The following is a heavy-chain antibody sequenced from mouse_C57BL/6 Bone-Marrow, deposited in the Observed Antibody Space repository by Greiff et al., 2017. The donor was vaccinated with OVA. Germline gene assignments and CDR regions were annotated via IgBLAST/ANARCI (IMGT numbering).Heavy chain of an antibody. Sequence: VKLQESGAELARPGASVKLSCEASGYTFTSYGISWVKQRTGQGLEWIGEIYPRSGNTYYNEKFKGKATLTADKSSSTAYMELRSLTSEDSAVYFCARSHYGPDYFDYWGQGTTLTVSS. J-gene: IGHJ2*01. CDR1: GYTFTSYG. D-gene: IGHD1-1*01. CDR3: ARSHYGPDYFDY. V-gene: IGHV1-81*01. CDR2: IYPRSGNT.